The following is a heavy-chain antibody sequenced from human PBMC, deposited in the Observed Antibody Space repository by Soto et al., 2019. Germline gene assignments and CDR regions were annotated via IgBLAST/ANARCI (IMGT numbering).Heavy chain of an antibody. CDR2: IYYSGST. V-gene: IGHV4-31*03. J-gene: IGHJ6*02. Sequence: QVQLQESGPGLVKPSQTLSLTCTVSGGSISSGGYYWSWIRQHPGKGLEWIGYIYYSGSTYYNPSLKSRVTISVDTSKNQFSLKLSSVTAADTAVYYCARGSGYCISTSCYPEYGMDVWGQGTTVTVSS. CDR1: GGSISSGGYY. CDR3: ARGSGYCISTSCYPEYGMDV. D-gene: IGHD2-2*01.